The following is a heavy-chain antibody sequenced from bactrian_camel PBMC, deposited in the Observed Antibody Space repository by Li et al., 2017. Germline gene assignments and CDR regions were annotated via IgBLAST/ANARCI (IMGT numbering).Heavy chain of an antibody. CDR2: INSDGMT. D-gene: IGHD1*01. V-gene: IGHV3S53*01. J-gene: IGHJ4*01. Sequence: HVQLVESGGGSVQAGGSLRLSCAASGAMNRCIGWFRQGPGKEREGVATINSDGMTSYTDSVKGRFTISKDNANHNLYLQMNNLKPEDTAMYYCAARICRRAWYNFNYAGQGTQVTVS. CDR1: GAMNRC.